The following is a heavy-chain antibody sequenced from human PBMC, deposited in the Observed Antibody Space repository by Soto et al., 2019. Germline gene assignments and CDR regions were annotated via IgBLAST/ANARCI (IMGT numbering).Heavy chain of an antibody. CDR3: AHRLQDIVVVPAATYRGWFDP. D-gene: IGHD2-2*01. Sequence: QITLKESGPTLVKPTQTLTLTCTFSGFSLSTSGVGVGWIRQPPGKALEWLALIYLDDDKRYSPSLKSRLTITKATSKNQVVLTMTNMDPVDTATYYCAHRLQDIVVVPAATYRGWFDPWGQGTLVTVSS. J-gene: IGHJ5*02. CDR1: GFSLSTSGVG. V-gene: IGHV2-5*02. CDR2: IYLDDDK.